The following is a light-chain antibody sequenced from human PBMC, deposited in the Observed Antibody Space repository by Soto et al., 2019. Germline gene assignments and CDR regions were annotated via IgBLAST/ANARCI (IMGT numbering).Light chain of an antibody. V-gene: IGKV1-27*01. CDR3: QKYSSGLWT. J-gene: IGKJ1*01. Sequence: DIQMTQSPSSLSASVGDRVTITCRASQGINNYLAWYQQKPGKVPKLLIYAESTLQSGVPSRFSGSGSATDFTLTIGSLQPEDVATYYCQKYSSGLWTFDQGTKVEIK. CDR2: AES. CDR1: QGINNY.